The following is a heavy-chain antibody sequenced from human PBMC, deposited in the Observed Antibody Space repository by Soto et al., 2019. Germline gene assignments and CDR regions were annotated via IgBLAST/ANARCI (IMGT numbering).Heavy chain of an antibody. V-gene: IGHV3-23*01. D-gene: IGHD3-10*01. J-gene: IGHJ4*02. CDR3: AKEGTGTMVRGVIDFDY. Sequence: EVQLLESGGGLVQPGGSLRLSCAASGFTFSSYAMSWVRQAPGKGLEWVSAISGSGGSTYYADSVKGRFTISRDNSKNTLYLQMNSLRAEDTAVYYCAKEGTGTMVRGVIDFDYWGQGTLVTVSS. CDR1: GFTFSSYA. CDR2: ISGSGGST.